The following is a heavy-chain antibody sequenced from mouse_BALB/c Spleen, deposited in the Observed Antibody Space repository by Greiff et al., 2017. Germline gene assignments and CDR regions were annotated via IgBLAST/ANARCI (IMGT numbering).Heavy chain of an antibody. V-gene: IGHV1-54*01. Sequence: VQLQQSGAELVRPGTSVKVSCKASGYAFTNYLIEWVKQRPGQGLEWIGVINPGSGGTNYNEKFKGKATLTADKSSSTAYMQLSSLTSDDSAVYFCARDYSGYYAMDYWGQGTSVTVSS. D-gene: IGHD2-12*01. CDR2: INPGSGGT. CDR3: ARDYSGYYAMDY. J-gene: IGHJ4*01. CDR1: GYAFTNYL.